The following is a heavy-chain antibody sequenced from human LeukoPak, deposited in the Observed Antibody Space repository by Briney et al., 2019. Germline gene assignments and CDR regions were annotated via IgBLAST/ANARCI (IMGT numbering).Heavy chain of an antibody. CDR2: IYPGDSDT. CDR1: GYRFTSYW. Sequence: PGESLKISCKGSGYRFTSYWIGWVRQMPGKGLEWMGIIYPGDSDTRYSPSFQGQVTISADKSISTAYLQWSSLKASDTAMYYCARTPNIAVAGKAGGGDYWGQGTLVTVSS. V-gene: IGHV5-51*01. CDR3: ARTPNIAVAGKAGGGDY. D-gene: IGHD6-19*01. J-gene: IGHJ4*02.